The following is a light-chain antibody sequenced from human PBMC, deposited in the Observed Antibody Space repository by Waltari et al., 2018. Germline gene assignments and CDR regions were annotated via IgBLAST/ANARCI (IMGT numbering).Light chain of an antibody. CDR3: QHYVRLPVT. CDR2: DAY. J-gene: IGKJ1*01. Sequence: DIVLTQFPGTLSLSAGERATLSCRASPSIGKYLAWDQLRPGQAPRLLIYDAYNRAAGIPDRFSGSGSGTDFSLTISRLEPEDFAMYYCQHYVRLPVTFGQGTKVEIK. CDR1: PSIGKY. V-gene: IGKV3-20*01.